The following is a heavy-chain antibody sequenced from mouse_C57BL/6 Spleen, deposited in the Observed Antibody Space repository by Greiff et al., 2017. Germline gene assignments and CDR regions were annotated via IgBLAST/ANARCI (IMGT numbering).Heavy chain of an antibody. CDR1: GYAFSSYW. D-gene: IGHD2-1*01. V-gene: IGHV1-80*01. Sequence: VKLMESGAELVKPGASVKISCKASGYAFSSYWMNWVKQRPGQGLEWIGQIYPGDGDTNYNGKFKGKATLTADKSSSTAYMQLSSLTSEDSAVYFGARGGGIYYGNYNDWGQGTTLTVAS. J-gene: IGHJ2*01. CDR3: ARGGGIYYGNYND. CDR2: IYPGDGDT.